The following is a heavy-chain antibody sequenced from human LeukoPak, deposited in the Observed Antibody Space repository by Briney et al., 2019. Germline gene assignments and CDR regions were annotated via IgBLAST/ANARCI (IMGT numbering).Heavy chain of an antibody. D-gene: IGHD2-15*01. V-gene: IGHV1-46*01. CDR2: INPSGGST. CDR1: GYTFTSYY. Sequence: ASVNVSCKASGYTFTSYYIHWVRQAPGQGLGWMGIINPSGGSTSYAQKFQGRVTMTRDMSTSTVYMDLSSLRSEDTAVYYCARGESIVVVVAARELDYWGQGTLVTVSS. J-gene: IGHJ4*02. CDR3: ARGESIVVVVAARELDY.